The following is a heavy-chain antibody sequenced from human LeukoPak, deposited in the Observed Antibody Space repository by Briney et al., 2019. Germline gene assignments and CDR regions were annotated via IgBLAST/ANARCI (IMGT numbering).Heavy chain of an antibody. Sequence: PGGSLRLPCVGSGFSVSDNYMTWVRQAPGKGPEWVSVTYSGGTTYYAASVEGRFTISRDSAKNTLYLQMNSLRTEDTAIYYCVKEGGLGYCSTTSCAFAHWGRGTLVTVS. CDR2: TYSGGTT. J-gene: IGHJ4*02. CDR1: GFSVSDNY. D-gene: IGHD2-2*01. V-gene: IGHV3-53*01. CDR3: VKEGGLGYCSTTSCAFAH.